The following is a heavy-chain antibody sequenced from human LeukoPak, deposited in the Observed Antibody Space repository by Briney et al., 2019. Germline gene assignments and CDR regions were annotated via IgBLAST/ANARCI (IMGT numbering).Heavy chain of an antibody. Sequence: ASVKVSCRASGYTFTGYYMHWVRQAPGQGLEYMGWINPNSGGTNYAQKFQGRVTMTRDTSISTAYMELSRLRSDDTAVYYCARDTARITIFGVAKYMDVWGKGTTVTVSS. CDR2: INPNSGGT. CDR3: ARDTARITIFGVAKYMDV. CDR1: GYTFTGYY. J-gene: IGHJ6*03. V-gene: IGHV1-2*02. D-gene: IGHD3-3*01.